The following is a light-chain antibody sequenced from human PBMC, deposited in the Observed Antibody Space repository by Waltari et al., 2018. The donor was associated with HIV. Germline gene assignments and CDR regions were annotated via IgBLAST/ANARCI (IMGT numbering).Light chain of an antibody. Sequence: QSALTQPRSVSGSPGQSVTISCTGTNSDVDGYNFVSWYQQHPGNAPKLMIYGVSQRPSGVPDRFSGSKSGNTASLTISGLQAEDEADYYCYSYAGNSYMFGSGTKVSVL. CDR3: YSYAGNSYM. CDR2: GVS. CDR1: NSDVDGYNF. J-gene: IGLJ1*01. V-gene: IGLV2-11*01.